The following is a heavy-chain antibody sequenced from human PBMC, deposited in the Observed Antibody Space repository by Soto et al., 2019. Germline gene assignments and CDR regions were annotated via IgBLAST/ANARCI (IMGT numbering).Heavy chain of an antibody. CDR3: TRDVLRYFDWSAFVFDY. D-gene: IGHD3-9*01. Sequence: GGSLRLSCTASGFTFGDYAMSWFRQAPGKGLEWVGFIRSKAYGGTTEYAASVKGRFTISRDDSKSIAYLQMNSLKTEDTAVYYCTRDVLRYFDWSAFVFDYWGQGTLVTVSS. CDR2: IRSKAYGGTT. V-gene: IGHV3-49*03. CDR1: GFTFGDYA. J-gene: IGHJ4*02.